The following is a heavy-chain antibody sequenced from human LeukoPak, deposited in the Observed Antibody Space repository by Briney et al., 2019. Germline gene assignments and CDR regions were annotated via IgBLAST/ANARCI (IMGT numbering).Heavy chain of an antibody. D-gene: IGHD6-13*01. V-gene: IGHV3-21*01. Sequence: GGSLRLSCTASGFTFGDYAMSWVRQAPGKGLEWVSSISSSSSYIYYADSVKGRFTISRDNAKNSLYLQMNSLRAEDTAVYYCAREVRVAGALDPWGQGTLVTVSS. J-gene: IGHJ5*02. CDR1: GFTFGDYA. CDR3: AREVRVAGALDP. CDR2: ISSSSSYI.